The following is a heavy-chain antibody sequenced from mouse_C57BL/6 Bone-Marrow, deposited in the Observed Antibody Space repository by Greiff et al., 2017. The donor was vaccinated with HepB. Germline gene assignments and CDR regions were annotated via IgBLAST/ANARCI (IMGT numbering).Heavy chain of an antibody. CDR1: GYSITSCYN. Sequence: ESGPGLVKPSQSLSLTCSVTGYSITSCYNWNWIRQFPGNKLEWMGYISYDGSNNYNPSLKNRISITRDTSKNQFFLKLNSVTTEDTATYYCARDRGSSPLYAMDYWGQGTSVTVSS. J-gene: IGHJ4*01. CDR2: ISYDGSN. V-gene: IGHV3-6*01. CDR3: ARDRGSSPLYAMDY. D-gene: IGHD1-1*01.